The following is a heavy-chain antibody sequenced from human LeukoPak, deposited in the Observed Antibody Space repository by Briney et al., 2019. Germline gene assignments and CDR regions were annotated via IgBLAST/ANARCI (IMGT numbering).Heavy chain of an antibody. D-gene: IGHD3-16*01. V-gene: IGHV3-23*01. J-gene: IGHJ4*02. CDR1: GFTVSSNY. CDR3: AKSDDDYVFIGY. Sequence: GGSLRLSCAASGFTVSSNYMSWVRQAPGKGLEWVSAISGSGGSTYYADSVKGRFTISRDNSKNTLYLQMNSLRAEDTAVYYCAKSDDDYVFIGYWGQGTLVTVSS. CDR2: ISGSGGST.